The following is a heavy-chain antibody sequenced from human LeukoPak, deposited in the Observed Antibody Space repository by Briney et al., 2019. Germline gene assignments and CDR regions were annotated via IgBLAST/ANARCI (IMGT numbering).Heavy chain of an antibody. V-gene: IGHV3-48*01. CDR1: GFTFSTYM. Sequence: PGGSLRLSCAASGFTFSTYMMNWVRQAPGKGLEWVSYISGGSTTRYYADSVKGRFTISRDNAQNSLFLQMNSLRAEDTAIYYCARIPVGDYSNNYYYYYMDVWGKGTTVTVSS. CDR2: ISGGSTTR. J-gene: IGHJ6*03. D-gene: IGHD4-11*01. CDR3: ARIPVGDYSNNYYYYYMDV.